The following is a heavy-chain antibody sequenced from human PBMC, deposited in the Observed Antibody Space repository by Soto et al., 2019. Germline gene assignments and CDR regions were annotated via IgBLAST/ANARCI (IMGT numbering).Heavy chain of an antibody. V-gene: IGHV4-39*01. CDR1: GGSISSRSYY. Sequence: QLRLQESGPGLVKPSETLSLTCTVSGGSISSRSYYWGWIRQPPGKGLEWVGSISYSENTYYNPSLQSRVTIFVDTSKNQISLKVNSVTAADTAVYYCVRGGGIAVAGYWGQGTLATVSS. D-gene: IGHD6-19*01. CDR2: ISYSENT. CDR3: VRGGGIAVAGY. J-gene: IGHJ4*02.